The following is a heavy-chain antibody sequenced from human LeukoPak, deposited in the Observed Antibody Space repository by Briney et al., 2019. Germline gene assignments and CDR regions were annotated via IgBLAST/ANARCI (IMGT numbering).Heavy chain of an antibody. CDR2: ISGYNAKT. D-gene: IGHD3-22*01. J-gene: IGHJ4*02. CDR3: ARVRDYYASSDYSDC. Sequence: ASVKVSCKTSGYTFTSYYVGWVRQAPGQGLEWMGWISGYNAKTKYVQKFQGRITMTIDTSTTTAYMELRSLTSDDTAVYYCARVRDYYASSDYSDCWGQGTLVTVSS. V-gene: IGHV1-18*04. CDR1: GYTFTSYY.